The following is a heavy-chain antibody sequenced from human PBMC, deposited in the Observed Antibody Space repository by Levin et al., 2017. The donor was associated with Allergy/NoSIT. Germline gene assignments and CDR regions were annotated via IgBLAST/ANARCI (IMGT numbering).Heavy chain of an antibody. D-gene: IGHD1-26*01. CDR2: ISYDGSNK. J-gene: IGHJ4*02. CDR3: ARVRTVVGASDY. Sequence: GESLKISCAASGFTFSSYAMHWVRQAPGKGLEWVVVISYDGSNKYYADSVKGRFTISRDNSKNTLYLQMNSLRAEDTAVYYCARVRTVVGASDYWGQGTLVTVSS. V-gene: IGHV3-30*04. CDR1: GFTFSSYA.